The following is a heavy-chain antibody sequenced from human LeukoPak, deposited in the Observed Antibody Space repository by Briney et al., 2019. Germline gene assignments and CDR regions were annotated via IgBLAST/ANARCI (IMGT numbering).Heavy chain of an antibody. V-gene: IGHV3-74*01. CDR2: INSDGSST. CDR3: ARAHDFWSGYYSAFDP. CDR1: GFTLSRYS. J-gene: IGHJ5*02. Sequence: GGSLRLSCAASGFTLSRYSMHWVRQAPGKGLVWVSRINSDGSSTSYADSVKGRFTISRDNAKNTLYLQMNSLRAEDTAVYYCARAHDFWSGYYSAFDPWGQGTLVTVSS. D-gene: IGHD3-3*01.